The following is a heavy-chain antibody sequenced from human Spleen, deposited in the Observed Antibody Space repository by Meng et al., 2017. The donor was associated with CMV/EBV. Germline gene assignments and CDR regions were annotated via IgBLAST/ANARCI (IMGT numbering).Heavy chain of an antibody. J-gene: IGHJ4*02. CDR3: SRYCRSISCHAGSFDY. CDR2: INRDGSST. CDR1: GFTLSSYW. D-gene: IGHD2-2*01. Sequence: GESLKISCAASGFTLSSYWMYWVRQAPGTGLVWLSRINRDGSSTSYAESVKGRFTISRDISKNTLYLQMNSLRAEDTAVYYCSRYCRSISCHAGSFDYWGQGTLVTVSS. V-gene: IGHV3-74*01.